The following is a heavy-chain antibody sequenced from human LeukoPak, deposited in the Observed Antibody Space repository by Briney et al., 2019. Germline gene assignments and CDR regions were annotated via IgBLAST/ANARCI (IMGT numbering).Heavy chain of an antibody. D-gene: IGHD3-10*01. Sequence: GGSLRLSCAASGFAISDYTINWVRQAPGKGLEWVSSISPSSGYIYYADSVKGRFTISRDNAKKSLYLQMNSLRAEDTALYYCARGRGCSTMACYPDYWGQGTLVTVSS. CDR1: GFAISDYT. CDR3: ARGRGCSTMACYPDY. CDR2: ISPSSGYI. J-gene: IGHJ4*02. V-gene: IGHV3-21*01.